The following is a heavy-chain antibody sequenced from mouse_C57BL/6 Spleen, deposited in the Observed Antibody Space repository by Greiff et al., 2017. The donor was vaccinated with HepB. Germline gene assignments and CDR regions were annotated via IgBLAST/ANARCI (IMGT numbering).Heavy chain of an antibody. D-gene: IGHD1-1*01. Sequence: QVQLQQSGAELARPGASVKMSCKASGYTFTSYTMHWVKQRPGQGLEWIGYINPSSGYTKSNQKFKDKATLTADKSSSTAYMQLSSLTSEDSAVYYCARSNYYGSSYWYFDVWGTGTTVTVSS. CDR1: GYTFTSYT. CDR3: ARSNYYGSSYWYFDV. J-gene: IGHJ1*03. CDR2: INPSSGYT. V-gene: IGHV1-4*01.